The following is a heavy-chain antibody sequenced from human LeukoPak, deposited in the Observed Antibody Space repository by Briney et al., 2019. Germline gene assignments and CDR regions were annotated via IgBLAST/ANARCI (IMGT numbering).Heavy chain of an antibody. D-gene: IGHD1-7*01. CDR2: INHSGST. Sequence: SETLSLTYAVYGGSFSGYYWSWIRQPPGKGLEWIGEINHSGSTNYNPSLKSRVTISVDTSKNQFSLKLSSVTAADTAVYYCARERVITGTTHWFDPWGQGTLVTVSS. V-gene: IGHV4-34*01. CDR3: ARERVITGTTHWFDP. J-gene: IGHJ5*02. CDR1: GGSFSGYY.